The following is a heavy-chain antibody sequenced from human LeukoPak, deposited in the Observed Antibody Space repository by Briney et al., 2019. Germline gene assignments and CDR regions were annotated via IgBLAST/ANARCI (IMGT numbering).Heavy chain of an antibody. Sequence: GGSLSLSCAASGFTFSTYAMTWVRQAPGKGLVWVSRINGDGSGTSYADSVKGRFTISRDNAKNTLYLEMNSLRAEDTAVYYCARDRNYAMDVWGQGTTVTVSS. D-gene: IGHD1-14*01. V-gene: IGHV3-74*01. CDR1: GFTFSTYA. CDR3: ARDRNYAMDV. J-gene: IGHJ6*02. CDR2: INGDGSGT.